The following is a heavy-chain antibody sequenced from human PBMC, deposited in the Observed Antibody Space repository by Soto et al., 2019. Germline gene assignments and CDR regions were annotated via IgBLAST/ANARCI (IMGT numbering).Heavy chain of an antibody. Sequence: PGGSLRLSCAASGFTFSSYAMSWVRQAPGKGLEWVSAISGSGGSTYYADSVKGRFTISRDNSKNTLYLQMNSLRAEDTAVYYCAKYYYDSSGPLPGYYYYGMDVWGQGTTVTVSS. CDR3: AKYYYDSSGPLPGYYYYGMDV. J-gene: IGHJ6*02. CDR2: ISGSGGST. D-gene: IGHD3-22*01. CDR1: GFTFSSYA. V-gene: IGHV3-23*01.